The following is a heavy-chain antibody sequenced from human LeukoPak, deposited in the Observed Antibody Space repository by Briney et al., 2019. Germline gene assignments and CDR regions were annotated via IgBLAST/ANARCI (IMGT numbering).Heavy chain of an antibody. Sequence: GGSLRLSCAASGITFSSYSMNWVRQAPGKGLEWVSAISGSGGSTYYADSVKGRFTISRDNSKNTLYLQMNSLRAEDTAVYYCAKDQGGYSYGYGYNWFDPWGQGTLVTVSS. CDR1: GITFSSYS. J-gene: IGHJ5*02. V-gene: IGHV3-23*01. D-gene: IGHD5-18*01. CDR3: AKDQGGYSYGYGYNWFDP. CDR2: ISGSGGST.